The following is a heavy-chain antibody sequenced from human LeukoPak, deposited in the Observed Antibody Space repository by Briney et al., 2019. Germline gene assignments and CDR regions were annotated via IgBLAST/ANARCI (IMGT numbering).Heavy chain of an antibody. Sequence: PSETLSLTXNVSGDSISSGSYYWSWIRQPAGKGLEWVGRIYTSGSTNYNPSLENRVTISLDTSKNQFSLKVTSVTAADTAVYYCARVYCTGGSCFAGWFDSWGQGTLVTVSS. V-gene: IGHV4-61*02. D-gene: IGHD2-8*02. J-gene: IGHJ5*01. CDR1: GDSISSGSYY. CDR2: IYTSGST. CDR3: ARVYCTGGSCFAGWFDS.